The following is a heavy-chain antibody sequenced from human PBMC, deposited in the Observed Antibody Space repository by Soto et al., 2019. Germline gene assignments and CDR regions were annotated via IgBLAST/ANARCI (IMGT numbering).Heavy chain of an antibody. Sequence: EVQLLESGGGLVQPGGSLRLSCAASGFTFSDYGMSWVRQAPGKGLEWVSGISGGGGTTNYADSVKGRFTFSRDNSKNTVHLQMNSLRGEDTAVYYCAKDRGGFTSGWEFFDFWGQGTLVTVSS. D-gene: IGHD6-19*01. V-gene: IGHV3-23*01. CDR3: AKDRGGFTSGWEFFDF. CDR1: GFTFSDYG. J-gene: IGHJ4*02. CDR2: ISGGGGTT.